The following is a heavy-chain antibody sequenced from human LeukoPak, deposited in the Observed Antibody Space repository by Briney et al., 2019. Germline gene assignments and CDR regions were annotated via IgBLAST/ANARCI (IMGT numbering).Heavy chain of an antibody. V-gene: IGHV4-59*01. CDR3: ARGGIMDV. D-gene: IGHD1-14*01. J-gene: IGHJ6*02. CDR2: IHYSGSA. CDR1: GGSITNYY. Sequence: ASETLSLTCTVSGGSITNYYWSWIRQPPEKGLEYIGQIHYSGSAKYNPSLQSRVTISVDTSKNQFSLKLNSVTAADTAVYYCARGGIMDVWGQGTTVTVSS.